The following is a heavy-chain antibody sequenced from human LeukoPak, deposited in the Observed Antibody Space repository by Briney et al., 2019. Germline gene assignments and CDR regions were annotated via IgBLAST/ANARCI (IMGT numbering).Heavy chain of an antibody. CDR3: ARGSDSSSWYTLGPWFDP. D-gene: IGHD6-13*01. V-gene: IGHV1-8*03. CDR1: GGTFSSYA. Sequence: ASVKVSCKASGGTFSSYAISWVRQAPGQGLEWMGWMNPNSGNTGYAQKFQGRVTITRNTSISTAYMELSSLRSEDTAVYYCARGSDSSSWYTLGPWFDPWGQGTQVTVSS. J-gene: IGHJ5*02. CDR2: MNPNSGNT.